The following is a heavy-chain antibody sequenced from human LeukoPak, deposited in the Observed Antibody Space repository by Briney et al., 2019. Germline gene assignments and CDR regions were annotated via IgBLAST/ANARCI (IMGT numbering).Heavy chain of an antibody. Sequence: SETLSLTCAVSGGSISSYYWSWIRQPPGKGLEWIGYIYYSGTTNYNPSLKSRVTISVDTSKNQFSLKLGSVTAADTAVYYCARPTDYYDSSGYPKHDAFDIWGQGTMVTVSS. J-gene: IGHJ3*02. CDR2: IYYSGTT. D-gene: IGHD3-22*01. CDR1: GGSISSYY. V-gene: IGHV4-59*01. CDR3: ARPTDYYDSSGYPKHDAFDI.